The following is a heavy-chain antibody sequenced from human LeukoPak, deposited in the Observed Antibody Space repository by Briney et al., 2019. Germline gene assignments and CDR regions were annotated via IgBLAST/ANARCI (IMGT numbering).Heavy chain of an antibody. CDR1: GGSISSYY. J-gene: IGHJ4*02. V-gene: IGHV4-59*01. CDR2: IYYSGST. D-gene: IGHD3-22*01. Sequence: SETLSLTCTVSGGSISSYYWSWIRQPPGKGLEWIGYIYYSGSTNYNPSLKSRVTISVDTSKNQFSLKLSSVTAADTAVYYCARERWYYYDSSGYSYFDYWGQGTLVTVSS. CDR3: ARERWYYYDSSGYSYFDY.